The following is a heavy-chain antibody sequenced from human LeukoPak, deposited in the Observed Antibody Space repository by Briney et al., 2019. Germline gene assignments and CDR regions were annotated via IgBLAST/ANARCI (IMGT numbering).Heavy chain of an antibody. CDR1: GFSFDDNA. J-gene: IGHJ4*02. CDR2: ISGDGATT. CDR3: ARYHTALNY. Sequence: GGSLRLSCAASGFSFDDNAMYWVRQTPGKGLEWVSLISGDGATTYYADSVKGRFTISRDNSKNTLYLQMNNLRVEDTAVYFCARYHTALNYWGQGTLVTASS. V-gene: IGHV3-43*02. D-gene: IGHD5-18*01.